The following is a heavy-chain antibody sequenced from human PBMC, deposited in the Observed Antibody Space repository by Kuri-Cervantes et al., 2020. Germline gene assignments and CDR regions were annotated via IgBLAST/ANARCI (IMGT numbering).Heavy chain of an antibody. V-gene: IGHV1-24*01. Sequence: ASVKVSCKVSGYTLTELSMHWVRQAPGKGLEWMGGFDPEDGETIYAQKFQGRVTITADKSTSTAYMELSSLRSEDTAVYYCARDFGVDCSGGSCYSYYYGMDVWGQGTTVTVSS. CDR3: ARDFGVDCSGGSCYSYYYGMDV. J-gene: IGHJ6*02. CDR2: FDPEDGET. CDR1: GYTLTELS. D-gene: IGHD2-15*01.